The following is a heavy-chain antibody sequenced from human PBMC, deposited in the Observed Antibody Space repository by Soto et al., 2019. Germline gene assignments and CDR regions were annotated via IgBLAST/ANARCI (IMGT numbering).Heavy chain of an antibody. D-gene: IGHD6-25*01. Sequence: GGSLRLSCAASGFTFSTYSIHWVRQAPGKGLEWVAVISSDGSYKYYADSVKGRFTISRDNSKNTLYLQMNSLRAEDTAMYYCARDLFQAAGPFDYWGQGTLVTVSS. V-gene: IGHV3-30-3*01. CDR2: ISSDGSYK. CDR1: GFTFSTYS. CDR3: ARDLFQAAGPFDY. J-gene: IGHJ4*02.